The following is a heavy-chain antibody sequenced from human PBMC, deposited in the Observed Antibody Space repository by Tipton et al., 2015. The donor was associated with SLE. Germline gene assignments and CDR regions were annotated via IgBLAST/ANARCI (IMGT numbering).Heavy chain of an antibody. CDR2: IYYSGST. V-gene: IGHV4-61*05. CDR3: ARGRIAAAEDY. D-gene: IGHD6-13*01. CDR1: GGSISSSSYY. Sequence: TLSLTCTVSGGSISSSSYYWGWIRQPPGKGLEWIGYIYYSGSTNYNPSLKSRVTISVDTSKNQFSLKLSSVTAADTAVYYCARGRIAAAEDYWGQGTLVTVSS. J-gene: IGHJ4*02.